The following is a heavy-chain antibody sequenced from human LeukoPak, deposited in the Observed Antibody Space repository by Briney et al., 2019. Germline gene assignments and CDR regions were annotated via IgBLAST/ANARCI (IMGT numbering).Heavy chain of an antibody. CDR1: GYSISSGYY. CDR2: IYHSGST. D-gene: IGHD3-10*01. Sequence: SETLSLTCTVSGYSISSGYYWGWTGQPPGKGLDWIGSIYHSGSTYYNPSLKSRVTISVDTSKNQFSLKLSSVTAADTAVYYCARVPLVRGLGAFDIWGQGTMVTVSS. V-gene: IGHV4-38-2*02. J-gene: IGHJ3*02. CDR3: ARVPLVRGLGAFDI.